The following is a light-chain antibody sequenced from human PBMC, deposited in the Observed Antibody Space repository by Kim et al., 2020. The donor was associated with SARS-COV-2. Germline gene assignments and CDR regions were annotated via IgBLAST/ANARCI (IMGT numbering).Light chain of an antibody. CDR3: QSYDTSNSWV. V-gene: IGLV6-57*03. Sequence: KTVTISCTRSSGSMASNYVQWYQLRPGSAPTTVIYEDDQRPSGAPDRFSGSIDSSSNSASLTISGLKTEDEADYYCQSYDTSNSWVFGGGTRLTVL. CDR2: EDD. J-gene: IGLJ3*02. CDR1: SGSMASNY.